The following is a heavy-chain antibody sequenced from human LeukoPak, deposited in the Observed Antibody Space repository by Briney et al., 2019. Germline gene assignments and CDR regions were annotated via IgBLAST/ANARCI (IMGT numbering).Heavy chain of an antibody. Sequence: GGSLRLSCAASGFTVSSKYMSWVRQAPGKGPEWVSVIYSGSSTYYADSVKGRFTISRDNSKNTLYLQMNSLRAEDTAVYYCARGRGNVIMTTFGDFWYFDLWSRGTLVTVSS. CDR3: ARGRGNVIMTTFGDFWYFDL. J-gene: IGHJ2*01. D-gene: IGHD3-16*01. V-gene: IGHV3-53*01. CDR2: IYSGSST. CDR1: GFTVSSKY.